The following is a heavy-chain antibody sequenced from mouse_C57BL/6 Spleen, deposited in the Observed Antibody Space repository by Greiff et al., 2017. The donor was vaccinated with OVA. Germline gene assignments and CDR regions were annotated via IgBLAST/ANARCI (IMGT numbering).Heavy chain of an antibody. CDR2: IRNKANGYTT. Sequence: EVKVVESGGGLVQPGGSLSLSCAASGFTFTDYYMSWVRQPPGKALEWLGFIRNKANGYTTEYSASVKGRFTISRDNSQSILYLQMNALRAEDSATYYCARYLYDYDGLDYWGQGTTLTVSS. CDR1: GFTFTDYY. V-gene: IGHV7-3*01. CDR3: ARYLYDYDGLDY. J-gene: IGHJ2*01. D-gene: IGHD2-4*01.